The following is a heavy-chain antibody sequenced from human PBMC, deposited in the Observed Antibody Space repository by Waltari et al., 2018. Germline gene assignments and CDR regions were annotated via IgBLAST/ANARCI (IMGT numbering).Heavy chain of an antibody. CDR2: INDCGTT. CDR1: GGSFKGYL. CDR3: VRAKLDTWSFDYYGMDV. J-gene: IGHJ6*02. Sequence: QVQLQQWGAGLLKPSETLSLTCDVHGGSFKGYLWNWIRQSPGRGLEWIGEINDCGTTNYNPSLKGRVNISLDTSKNQFSLKLKSVTAADTAVFYCVRAKLDTWSFDYYGMDVWGQGTTVTVS. D-gene: IGHD1-1*01. V-gene: IGHV4-34*01.